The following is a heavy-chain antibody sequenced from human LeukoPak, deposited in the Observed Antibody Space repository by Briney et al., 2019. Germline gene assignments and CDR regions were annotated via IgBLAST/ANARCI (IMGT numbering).Heavy chain of an antibody. V-gene: IGHV4-4*09. Sequence: PSETLSLTCTVSGGSISSYYWSWIRQPPGKGLEWIRYIYTSGSTNYNPSLKSRVTISVDTSKNQFSLKLSSVTAADTAVYYCARHTCSSTSCYSIWFDPWGQGTLVTVSP. J-gene: IGHJ5*02. CDR2: IYTSGST. D-gene: IGHD2-2*01. CDR1: GGSISSYY. CDR3: ARHTCSSTSCYSIWFDP.